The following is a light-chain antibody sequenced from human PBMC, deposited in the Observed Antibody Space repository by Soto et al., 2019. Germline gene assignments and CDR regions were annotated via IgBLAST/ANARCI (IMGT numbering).Light chain of an antibody. CDR2: GNI. V-gene: IGLV1-40*01. CDR3: QSYDSSLSGYV. CDR1: SSNIGANYA. Sequence: QLVLTQPPSVSGAPGQRVTISCTWSSSNIGANYAIHWYQQLPGTAPKLLIYGNINRPSGVPDRFSGSKSGTSASLAITGLQAEDEADYYCQSYDSSLSGYVFGTGTKVTVL. J-gene: IGLJ1*01.